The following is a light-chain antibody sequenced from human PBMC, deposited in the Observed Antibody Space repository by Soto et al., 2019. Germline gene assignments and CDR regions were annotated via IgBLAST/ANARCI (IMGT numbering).Light chain of an antibody. Sequence: EIVMTQSPATLSVSPGERATLSCRASQSVYNNLAWYQQKPGQAPRLLIYGASTRATGIPARFSGSGSGTEFTLTISSLQSEDFAVYYCQQHGRAPYTFGQGTNLQIK. J-gene: IGKJ2*01. CDR3: QQHGRAPYT. CDR2: GAS. CDR1: QSVYNN. V-gene: IGKV3-15*01.